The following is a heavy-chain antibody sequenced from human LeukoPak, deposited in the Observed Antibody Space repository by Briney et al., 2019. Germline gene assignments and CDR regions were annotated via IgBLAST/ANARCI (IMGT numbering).Heavy chain of an antibody. D-gene: IGHD5-24*01. V-gene: IGHV3-11*01. CDR1: GFIFSHYY. J-gene: IGHJ4*02. CDR3: AKDEEMVRGAIDY. CDR2: IGSSGSPI. Sequence: TGGSLRLSCGASGFIFSHYYMSWIRQAPGKGLEWVSYIGSSGSPIYYADSVKGRFTISRDNAKNSLYLQMNSLRAEDTALYYCAKDEEMVRGAIDYWGQGTLVTVSS.